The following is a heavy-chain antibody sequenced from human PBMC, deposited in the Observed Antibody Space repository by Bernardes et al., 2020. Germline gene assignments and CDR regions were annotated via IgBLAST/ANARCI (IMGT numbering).Heavy chain of an antibody. CDR2: IWYDGSNK. J-gene: IGHJ4*02. V-gene: IGHV3-33*01. Sequence: GGSLRLSCAASGFTFSSYGMHWVRQAPGKGLEWVAVIWYDGSNKYYADSVKGRFTISRDNSKNTLYLQMNSLRAEDTAVYYCARRYCSGGSCYFSDYWGQGTLVTVSA. CDR1: GFTFSSYG. CDR3: ARRYCSGGSCYFSDY. D-gene: IGHD2-15*01.